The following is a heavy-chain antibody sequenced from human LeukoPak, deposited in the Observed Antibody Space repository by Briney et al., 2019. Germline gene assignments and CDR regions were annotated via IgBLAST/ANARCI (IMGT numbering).Heavy chain of an antibody. Sequence: ASVKVSCKASGYTFTSYAMNWVRQAPGQGLEWMGWINPNSGGTNYAQKFQGRVTMTRDTSISTAYMELSRLRSDDTAVYYCARGITIFGVVILRSYYMDVWGKGTTVTVSS. CDR2: INPNSGGT. V-gene: IGHV1-2*02. D-gene: IGHD3-3*01. J-gene: IGHJ6*03. CDR1: GYTFTSYA. CDR3: ARGITIFGVVILRSYYMDV.